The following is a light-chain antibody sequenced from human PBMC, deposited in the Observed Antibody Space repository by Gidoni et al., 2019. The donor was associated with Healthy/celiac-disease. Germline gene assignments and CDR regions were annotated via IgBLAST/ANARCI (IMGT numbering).Light chain of an antibody. V-gene: IGKV3-11*01. Sequence: EIVLTQSPATMSLSPGERATLSCRASQSVRSYLAWYQQKPGQAPRLLIYDASNRATGLPARFSGSGSGTDFTLTISSLEPEDFAFYYCQQRSNWPPLFTFGPGTKVDIK. J-gene: IGKJ3*01. CDR3: QQRSNWPPLFT. CDR1: QSVRSY. CDR2: DAS.